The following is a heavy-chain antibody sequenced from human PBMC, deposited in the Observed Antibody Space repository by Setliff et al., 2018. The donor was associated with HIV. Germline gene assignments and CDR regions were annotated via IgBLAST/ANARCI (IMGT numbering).Heavy chain of an antibody. CDR3: ARRGSSYYYYGMDV. CDR2: IHTSGTT. J-gene: IGHJ6*02. D-gene: IGHD2-15*01. CDR1: GGSIRTYY. V-gene: IGHV4-4*07. Sequence: SETLSLTCTVSGGSIRTYYWNWIRQPAGKGLEWIGRIHTSGTTYYNPSLKSRVTISVDTSKNQFSLKLNSLTAEDTAVYYCARRGSSYYYYGMDVWGQGTTVTVSS.